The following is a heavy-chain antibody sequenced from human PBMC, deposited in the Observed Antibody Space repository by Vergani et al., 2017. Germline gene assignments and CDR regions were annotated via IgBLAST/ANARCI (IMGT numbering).Heavy chain of an antibody. D-gene: IGHD6-13*01. Sequence: VQLVQSGAEVKKPGESLKISCKGSGYSFTSYWIGWVRQAPGQGLEWMGGIIPIFGTANYAQKFQGRVTITADESTSTAYMELSSLRSEDTAVYYCASSHRGIAAAGFDPWGQGTLVTVSS. J-gene: IGHJ5*02. CDR1: GYSFTSYW. V-gene: IGHV1-69*01. CDR2: IIPIFGTA. CDR3: ASSHRGIAAAGFDP.